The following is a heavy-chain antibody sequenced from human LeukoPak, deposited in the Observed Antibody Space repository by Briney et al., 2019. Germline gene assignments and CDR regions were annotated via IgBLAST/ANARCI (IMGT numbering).Heavy chain of an antibody. Sequence: SETLSLTCTVSGGSISSYYWSWILQPAAKGLEWIGRIYTSGSTNYNPSLKRRVTMSVDTSKNQFSLKLSSLTSADTGVYYDVRDREFWTSYHIEYCGQGTLVTVSS. V-gene: IGHV4-4*07. D-gene: IGHD3/OR15-3a*01. J-gene: IGHJ4*02. CDR1: GGSISSYY. CDR2: IYTSGST. CDR3: VRDREFWTSYHIEY.